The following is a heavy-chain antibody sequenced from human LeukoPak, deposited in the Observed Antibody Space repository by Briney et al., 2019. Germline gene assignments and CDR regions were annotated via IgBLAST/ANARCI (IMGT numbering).Heavy chain of an antibody. V-gene: IGHV1-69*01. CDR3: ASLTYYDFWSGYYTWNYFDY. D-gene: IGHD3-3*01. J-gene: IGHJ4*02. CDR2: IIPIFGTA. Sequence: SVKVSCKASGDTFSSYAISWVRQAPGQGLEWMGGIIPIFGTANYAQKFQGRVTITADESTSTAYMELSSLRSEDTAVYYCASLTYYDFWSGYYTWNYFDYWGQGTLVTVSS. CDR1: GDTFSSYA.